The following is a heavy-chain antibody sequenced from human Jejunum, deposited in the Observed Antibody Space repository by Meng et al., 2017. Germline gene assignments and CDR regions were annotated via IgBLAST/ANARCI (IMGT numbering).Heavy chain of an antibody. V-gene: IGHV3-48*03. CDR3: TRRPCSYGTCATGLDLQY. CDR1: GFIFNIYD. D-gene: IGHD3-16*01. Sequence: GGSLRLSCEASGFIFNIYDMNWVRQAPGKGLEWVAYINHAGTTIFYADSVKGRFTISRDNAKNSLYLQMSSLRDEDTAVYYCTRRPCSYGTCATGLDLQYWGRGTLVTVSS. J-gene: IGHJ1*01. CDR2: INHAGTTI.